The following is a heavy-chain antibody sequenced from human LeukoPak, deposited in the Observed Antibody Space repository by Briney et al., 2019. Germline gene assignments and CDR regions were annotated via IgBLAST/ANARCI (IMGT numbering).Heavy chain of an antibody. J-gene: IGHJ5*02. V-gene: IGHV1-2*02. CDR2: INPNSGGT. D-gene: IGHD3-22*01. CDR3: AREMGIVVVISTPSYNWFDP. CDR1: GYTFTVYY. Sequence: ASVRVSCKASGYTFTVYYMHWVRQAPGQGLEWMGWINPNSGGTNYAQKFQGRVTMTRDTSISTAYMELSRLRSDDTAVYYCAREMGIVVVISTPSYNWFDPWGQGTLVTVSS.